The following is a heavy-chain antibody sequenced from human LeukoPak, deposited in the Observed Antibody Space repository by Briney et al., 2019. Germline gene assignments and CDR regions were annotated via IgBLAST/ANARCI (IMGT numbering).Heavy chain of an antibody. CDR2: ISAYNGNT. J-gene: IGHJ4*02. CDR3: ATSSTGQLLMSY. D-gene: IGHD2-21*01. V-gene: IGHV1-18*01. Sequence: GASVKVSCKASGYTFTSYAMNWVRQAPGQGLEWMGWISAYNGNTNYAQKLQGRVTVTRDTSTRVVYMEMSSLTSEDTSVYYCATSSTGQLLMSYWGRGTLVTVSS. CDR1: GYTFTSYA.